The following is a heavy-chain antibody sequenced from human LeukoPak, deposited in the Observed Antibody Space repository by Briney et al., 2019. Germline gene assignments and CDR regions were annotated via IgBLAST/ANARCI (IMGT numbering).Heavy chain of an antibody. V-gene: IGHV3-7*01. Sequence: GGYLRLSCAASGFTFSSYWMSWVRQAPGKGLEWVANIKQDGSEKHYVDSVKGRFTISRDNAKNSLYLQMNSLRAEGTAVYYCARVEYSSSPVDYWGQGTLVTVSS. CDR1: GFTFSSYW. D-gene: IGHD6-6*01. CDR3: ARVEYSSSPVDY. CDR2: IKQDGSEK. J-gene: IGHJ4*02.